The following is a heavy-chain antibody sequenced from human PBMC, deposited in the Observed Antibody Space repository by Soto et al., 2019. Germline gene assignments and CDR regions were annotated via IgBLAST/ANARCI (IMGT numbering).Heavy chain of an antibody. CDR3: AGPLPAAIDY. J-gene: IGHJ4*02. Sequence: PGGSLRLSCAASGFTFSTYNMHWVRQAPGKGLEWVSYITSRSSTIYYADSVKGRFTISRDNAKNSLYLQMNSLRAEDTAVYYCAGPLPAAIDYWGQGTLVTVSS. CDR1: GFTFSTYN. V-gene: IGHV3-48*01. CDR2: ITSRSSTI. D-gene: IGHD2-2*01.